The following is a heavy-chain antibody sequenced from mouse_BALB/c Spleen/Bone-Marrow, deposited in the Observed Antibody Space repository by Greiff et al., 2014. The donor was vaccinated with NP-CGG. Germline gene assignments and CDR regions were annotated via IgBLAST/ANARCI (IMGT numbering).Heavy chain of an antibody. CDR1: GYTFTSYW. CDR2: IYPGSGST. J-gene: IGHJ3*01. Sequence: LQQSGSELVGPGASVKLSCKASGYTFTSYWVHWGKPRPGQGLEWIGNIYPGSGSTNYDEKFKSKATLTVDTSSSTAYMQLSSLTSVDSAVYYCTGAPGFADWGQGTLVTVSA. V-gene: IGHV1S22*01. CDR3: TGAPGFAD.